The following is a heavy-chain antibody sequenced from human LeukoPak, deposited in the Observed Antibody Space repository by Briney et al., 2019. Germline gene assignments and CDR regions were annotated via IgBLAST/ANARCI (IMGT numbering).Heavy chain of an antibody. V-gene: IGHV4-30-2*01. CDR3: ARGEYCSGGSCYGY. CDR1: GGSISSGGYY. CDR2: IYHSGST. Sequence: SETLSLTCTVSGGSISSGGYYWSWIRQPPGKGLEWIGCIYHSGSTYYNPSLKSRVTISVDRSKNQFSLKLSSVTAADTAVYYCARGEYCSGGSCYGYWGQGTLVTVSS. D-gene: IGHD2-15*01. J-gene: IGHJ4*02.